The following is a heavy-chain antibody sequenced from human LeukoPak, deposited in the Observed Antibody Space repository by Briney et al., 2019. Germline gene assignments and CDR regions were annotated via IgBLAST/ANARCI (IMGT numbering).Heavy chain of an antibody. CDR2: IYYSGST. V-gene: IGHV4-39*07. J-gene: IGHJ6*03. CDR1: GGSISSSSYY. Sequence: SETLSLTCTVSGGSISSSSYYWGWIRQPPGKGLEWIGSIYYSGSTYYNPSLKSRVTISVDTSKNQFSLKLSSVTAADTAVYYCARAAGGYCSSTSCYKGGGYYYYMDVWGKGTTVTVS. D-gene: IGHD2-2*02. CDR3: ARAAGGYCSSTSCYKGGGYYYYMDV.